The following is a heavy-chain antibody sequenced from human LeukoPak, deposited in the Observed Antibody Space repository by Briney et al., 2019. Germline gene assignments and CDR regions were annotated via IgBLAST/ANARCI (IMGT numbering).Heavy chain of an antibody. Sequence: SETLSLTCGVSGGSMSSSSYYWGWIRQPPGKGLEWIGSIYYSGSTYYNPSLKSRVTISLDSSKNQCSLKLSSVTAADTAVYYCARHGTVTHRFDYWGQGTLVTVSS. J-gene: IGHJ4*02. V-gene: IGHV4-39*01. CDR2: IYYSGST. CDR3: ARHGTVTHRFDY. D-gene: IGHD4-17*01. CDR1: GGSMSSSSYY.